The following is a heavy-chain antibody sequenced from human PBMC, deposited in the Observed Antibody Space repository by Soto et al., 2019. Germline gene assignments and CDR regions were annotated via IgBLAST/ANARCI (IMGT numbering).Heavy chain of an antibody. V-gene: IGHV1-46*03. Sequence: ASVKVSCKASGYTFTSYYMHWVRQAPGQGLEWMGIINPSGGSTSYAQKFQGRVTMTRDTSTSTVYMELSSLRSEDTAVYYCARAGIGYCSGCSCLGDAFDIWGQGTMVTVSS. CDR3: ARAGIGYCSGCSCLGDAFDI. J-gene: IGHJ3*02. D-gene: IGHD2-15*01. CDR1: GYTFTSYY. CDR2: INPSGGST.